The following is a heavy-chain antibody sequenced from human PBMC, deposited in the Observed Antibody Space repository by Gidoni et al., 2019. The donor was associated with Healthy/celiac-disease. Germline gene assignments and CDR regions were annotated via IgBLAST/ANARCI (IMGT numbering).Heavy chain of an antibody. J-gene: IGHJ5*02. CDR1: GYSISSGYY. CDR2: IYHSGST. Sequence: QVQLQESGPGLVKPSETLSLTCAVSGYSISSGYYWGWIRQPPGKGLEWIGSIYHSGSTYYNPSLKSRVTISVDTSKNQFSLKLSSVTAADTAVYYCARQWGLRFLEYGIVTWGQGTLVTVSS. V-gene: IGHV4-38-2*01. CDR3: ARQWGLRFLEYGIVT. D-gene: IGHD3-3*01.